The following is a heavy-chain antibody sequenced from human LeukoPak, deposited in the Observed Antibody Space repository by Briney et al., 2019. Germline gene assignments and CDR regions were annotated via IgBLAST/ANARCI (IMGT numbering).Heavy chain of an antibody. Sequence: PGRSLRLSCAASGFTFSSHGMHWVRQAPGKGREGVAVIWYDGSDEYYADSVKGRFTISRDNSKNTLYLQMNSLRAEDTAVYYCARDWENGMDVWGKGTTVTVSS. V-gene: IGHV3-33*01. D-gene: IGHD1-26*01. CDR3: ARDWENGMDV. CDR1: GFTFSSHG. CDR2: IWYDGSDE. J-gene: IGHJ6*04.